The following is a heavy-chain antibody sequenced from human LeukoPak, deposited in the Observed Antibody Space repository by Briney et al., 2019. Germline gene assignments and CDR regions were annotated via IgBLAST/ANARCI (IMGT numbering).Heavy chain of an antibody. Sequence: SETLSLTCTVSGGSISSYYWSWIRQPPGKGLEWIGYIYYSGSTNYNPSLKSRVTISVDTSKNQFSLKLSSVTAADTAVYYCARLTYYDSRDAFDIRGQGTMVTVSS. CDR1: GGSISSYY. CDR2: IYYSGST. CDR3: ARLTYYDSRDAFDI. J-gene: IGHJ3*02. V-gene: IGHV4-59*08. D-gene: IGHD3-22*01.